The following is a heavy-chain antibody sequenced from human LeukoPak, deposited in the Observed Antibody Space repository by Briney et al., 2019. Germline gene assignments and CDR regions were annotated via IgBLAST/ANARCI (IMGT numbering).Heavy chain of an antibody. CDR1: GGSISSGGYS. V-gene: IGHV4-30-2*01. J-gene: IGHJ3*02. CDR3: ARGLYYGSGSYYLDAFDI. D-gene: IGHD3-10*01. Sequence: SETLPLTCAVSGGSISSGGYSWSWIRQPPGKGLEWIGYIYHSGSTYYNPSLKSRVTISVDRSKNQFSLKLSSVTAADTAVYYCARGLYYGSGSYYLDAFDIWGQGTMVTVSS. CDR2: IYHSGST.